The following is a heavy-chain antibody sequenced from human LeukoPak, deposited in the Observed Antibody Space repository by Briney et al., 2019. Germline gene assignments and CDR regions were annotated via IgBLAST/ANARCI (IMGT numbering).Heavy chain of an antibody. CDR1: GYTFTGYY. CDR2: ISPNNGVT. V-gene: IGHV1-2*02. D-gene: IGHD3-10*01. J-gene: IGHJ4*02. Sequence: ASVKVSCKASGYTFTGYYMHWVRQAPGQGLEWMGWISPNNGVTKYAQKFQGRVTMTRDTSISTVYMELSRLRSDDTAVYYCARRYVSGIMYYFEYWGQGTLVTVSS. CDR3: ARRYVSGIMYYFEY.